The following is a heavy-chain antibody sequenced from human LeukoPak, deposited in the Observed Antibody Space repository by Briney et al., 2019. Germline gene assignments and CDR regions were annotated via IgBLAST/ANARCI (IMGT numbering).Heavy chain of an antibody. CDR3: TKLRIAAGGTDFDY. CDR1: GFTLNIYA. V-gene: IGHV3-23*01. Sequence: GGSLRLSCAASGFTLNIYAMSWVRQAPGKGLEWVSGISGSGGTIYYADSVKGRFTISRDNSKNTLHLQMNSLRAEDTAVYYCTKLRIAAGGTDFDYWGQGTLVTVSS. D-gene: IGHD6-13*01. CDR2: ISGSGGTI. J-gene: IGHJ4*02.